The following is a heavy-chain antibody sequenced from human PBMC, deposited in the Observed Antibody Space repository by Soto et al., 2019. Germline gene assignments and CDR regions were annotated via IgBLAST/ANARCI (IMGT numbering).Heavy chain of an antibody. V-gene: IGHV1-2*02. CDR2: INSKTAAT. D-gene: IGHD3-10*01. Sequence: ASVKVSCKPSGYSFSDYFIQWVRQAPGQGLEWVAWINSKTAATNYAKKFQGRVSLTWDTSSTTAYMELTRLRPDDTAVYYCARIKSGLNYYNGMDVWGQGTTVTVSS. CDR1: GYSFSDYF. J-gene: IGHJ6*02. CDR3: ARIKSGLNYYNGMDV.